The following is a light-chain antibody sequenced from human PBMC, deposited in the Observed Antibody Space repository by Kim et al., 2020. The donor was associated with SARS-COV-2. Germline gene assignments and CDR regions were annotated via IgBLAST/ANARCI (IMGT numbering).Light chain of an antibody. CDR1: RSNIGRNS. CDR2: LNS. V-gene: IGLV1-44*01. J-gene: IGLJ2*01. Sequence: GQRVTITCSGGRSNIGRNSVSRCQQLPGTAPKLLISLNSQRPSGVPDRISGSKSGTSAFLAISDLRSEDEADYYCATWDDSLNGPVFGGGTQLTVL. CDR3: ATWDDSLNGPV.